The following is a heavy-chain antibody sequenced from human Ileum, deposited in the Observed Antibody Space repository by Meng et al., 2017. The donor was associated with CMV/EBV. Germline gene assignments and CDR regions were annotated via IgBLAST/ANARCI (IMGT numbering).Heavy chain of an antibody. CDR3: ATYCSGSHSDRGFGP. CDR1: GFTFRSHE. J-gene: IGHJ5*02. Sequence: GESLKISCAASGFTFRSHEMNWVRQAPGKGLEWVSYISSSGGFTHHADSVKGRFTISRDNARDSLYLEMNSLRAEDSAVYFCATYCSGSHSDRGFGPWGQGTQVTVSS. V-gene: IGHV3-48*03. D-gene: IGHD2-15*01. CDR2: ISSSGGFT.